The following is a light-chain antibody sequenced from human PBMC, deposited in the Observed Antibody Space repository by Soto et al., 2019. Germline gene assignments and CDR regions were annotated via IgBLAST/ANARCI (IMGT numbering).Light chain of an antibody. CDR2: DAS. J-gene: IGKJ1*01. CDR1: QSVSSY. V-gene: IGKV3-11*01. Sequence: EIVLTQSPATLSLSPGERATLSCRASQSVSSYLAWYQQKPGQAPRLLIYDASNTATGIPARFSGSGSGTDFTLTISSLEPEDFEVYYCQQRSNWLTFGQGTKVEIK. CDR3: QQRSNWLT.